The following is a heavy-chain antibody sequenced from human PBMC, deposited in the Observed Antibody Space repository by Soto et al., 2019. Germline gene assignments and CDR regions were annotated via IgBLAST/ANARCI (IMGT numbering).Heavy chain of an antibody. V-gene: IGHV4-31*03. CDR2: IYYSGST. J-gene: IGHJ6*04. CDR3: ARAPRGGGYYYCGMDV. Sequence: SEAPSLICPVSGGSICSGGYYWSWIRQHPGKGLEWIGYIYYSGSTYYNPSLKSRVTITVDTSKNQFSLKLSSVTAADTAVYYCARAPRGGGYYYCGMDVSGSGTTCTVSS. CDR1: GGSICSGGYY. D-gene: IGHD2-15*01.